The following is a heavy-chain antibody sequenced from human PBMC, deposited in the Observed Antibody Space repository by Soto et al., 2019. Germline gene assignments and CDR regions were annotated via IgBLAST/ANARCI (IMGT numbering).Heavy chain of an antibody. D-gene: IGHD3-22*01. CDR1: GDFMNSADHS. CDR2: IHHSGNT. J-gene: IGHJ4*02. CDR3: ARQVVVTSYYFDY. Sequence: PSETLSLTCAFSGDFMNSADHSWAWIRQPPGKGLEWIGYIHHSGNTYSNPALRSRLTMSVDRSKNQFSLKLTSVTATDTAIYYCARQVVVTSYYFDYWGPGTLVTVSS. V-gene: IGHV4-30-2*01.